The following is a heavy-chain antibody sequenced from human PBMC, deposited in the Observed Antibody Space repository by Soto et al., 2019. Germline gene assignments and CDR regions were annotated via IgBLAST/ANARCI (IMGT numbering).Heavy chain of an antibody. V-gene: IGHV1-69*13. CDR2: IIPIFGTA. J-gene: IGHJ6*02. CDR1: GGTLSSYA. Sequence: SVKVSCKASGGTLSSYAISWVRQAPGQGLEWMGGIIPIFGTANYAQKFQGRVTITADESTSTAYMELSSLRSEDTAVYYCARDXGLYSSPLTYYYYGMDVWGQGTTVTVSS. CDR3: ARDXGLYSSPLTYYYYGMDV. D-gene: IGHD6-13*01.